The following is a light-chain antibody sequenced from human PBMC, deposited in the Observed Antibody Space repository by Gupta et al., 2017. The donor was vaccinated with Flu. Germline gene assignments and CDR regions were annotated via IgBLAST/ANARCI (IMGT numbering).Light chain of an antibody. J-gene: IGLJ3*02. CDR1: RSDVGGYNY. CDR2: DVS. CDR3: CSYAGSYTWV. Sequence: TRSDVGGYNYVSWYQQHPGKAPKLMIYDVSKRPSGVPDRFSGSKSGNTASLTISGLQAEDEADYYCCSYAGSYTWVFGGGTKLTVL. V-gene: IGLV2-11*01.